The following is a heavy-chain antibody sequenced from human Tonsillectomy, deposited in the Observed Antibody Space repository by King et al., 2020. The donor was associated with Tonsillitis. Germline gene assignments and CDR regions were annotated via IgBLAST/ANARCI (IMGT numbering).Heavy chain of an antibody. V-gene: IGHV1-18*04. CDR1: GYTFTSYG. Sequence: VQLVESGAEVKEPGASVKVSCKASGYTFTSYGINWVRQAPGQGLEWMGWISAYKGNTNSAQKLQDRVTLTTDTSTSTAYMELRSLRSDDTAVYYCAREDYYDSNGYYTPGYFNYWGQGTLVTVSS. CDR3: AREDYYDSNGYYTPGYFNY. D-gene: IGHD3-22*01. J-gene: IGHJ4*02. CDR2: ISAYKGNT.